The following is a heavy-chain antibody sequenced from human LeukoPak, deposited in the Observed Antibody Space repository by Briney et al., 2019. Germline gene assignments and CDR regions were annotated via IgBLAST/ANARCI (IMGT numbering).Heavy chain of an antibody. V-gene: IGHV4-61*02. CDR3: ARVFDSGSQAYFYYMDV. J-gene: IGHJ6*03. D-gene: IGHD3-10*01. CDR2: IYTSGST. CDR1: GGSISSGSYY. Sequence: SETLSLTCTVSGGSISSGSYYWSWIRQPAGKGLEWIGRIYTSGSTNYNPSLKSRVTISVDTSKNQFSLKVSSVTAADTAVYYCARVFDSGSQAYFYYMDVWGKGTTVTIFS.